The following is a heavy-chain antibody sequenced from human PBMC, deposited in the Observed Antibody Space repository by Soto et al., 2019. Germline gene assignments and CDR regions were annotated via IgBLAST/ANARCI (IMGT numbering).Heavy chain of an antibody. V-gene: IGHV1-58*01. CDR1: TFTFTSSA. CDR2: SGVGSGNT. D-gene: IGHD1-26*01. J-gene: IGHJ4*02. Sequence: QMQLVQSGPEVKKPGTSVKVSCKASTFTFTSSAVQWVRQARGQRLEWIGWSGVGSGNTKYAQNFQERVTITRDRSSGTAYLELSSLRSEDTAVYYCATHREGATYYFDYWGQGTLLTVSS. CDR3: ATHREGATYYFDY.